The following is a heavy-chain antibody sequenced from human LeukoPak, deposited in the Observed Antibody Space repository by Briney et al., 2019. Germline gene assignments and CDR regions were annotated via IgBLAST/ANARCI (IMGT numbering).Heavy chain of an antibody. D-gene: IGHD3-10*01. CDR1: GFTFSNAW. Sequence: GGSLRLSCAASGFTFSNAWMSWVRQAPGKGLEWVGRIKSKTDGGATDYAAPVKGRFTISRDDSKNTLYLQMNSLRAEDTATYYCARARLLWFDDAFDIWGQGTMVTVSS. CDR2: IKSKTDGGAT. J-gene: IGHJ3*02. CDR3: ARARLLWFDDAFDI. V-gene: IGHV3-15*01.